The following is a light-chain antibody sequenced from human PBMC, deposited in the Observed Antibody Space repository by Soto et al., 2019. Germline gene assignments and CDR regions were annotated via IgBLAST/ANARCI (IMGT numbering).Light chain of an antibody. CDR1: QSITSSY. J-gene: IGKJ1*01. CDR3: QQYGSSPWT. V-gene: IGKV3-20*01. Sequence: EIVLTQSPGALSLSPGESATLSCRASQSITSSYLAWYQQKPGQTPRLLIYGASSRATGIPDRFSGSGSGTDFTLTISRLEPGDFAVFYCQQYGSSPWTFGQGTKVEIK. CDR2: GAS.